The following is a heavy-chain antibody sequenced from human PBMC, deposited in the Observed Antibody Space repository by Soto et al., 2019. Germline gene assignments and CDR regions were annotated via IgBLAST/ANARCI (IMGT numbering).Heavy chain of an antibody. V-gene: IGHV4-30-4*01. CDR1: GGSISSGDYY. CDR2: THYSGST. CDR3: ARTRARGMDV. J-gene: IGHJ6*02. Sequence: QVQLQESGPGLVKPSQTLSLICTVSGGSISSGDYYWSWIRQPPGKGLEWMGYTHYSGSTYYNPSLKSRVIILVDTSKNQVSLKVTSVTAADTAVYFCARTRARGMDVWGQGTTVTVSS.